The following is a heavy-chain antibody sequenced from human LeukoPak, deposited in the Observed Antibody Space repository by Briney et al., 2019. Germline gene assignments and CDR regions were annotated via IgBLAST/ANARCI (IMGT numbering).Heavy chain of an antibody. CDR2: IIPIFCSA. J-gene: IGHJ3*02. Sequence: AAVKVSCKASGGTFSRYAISWVRQAPGQGLEWMGGIIPIFCSANYAQKFRGRVTITADESTSTAYMELSSLGSGDTGVYYCARDLAVESYAAFDIWGEGTMVTVSS. CDR3: ARDLAVESYAAFDI. V-gene: IGHV1-69*13. D-gene: IGHD6-19*01. CDR1: GGTFSRYA.